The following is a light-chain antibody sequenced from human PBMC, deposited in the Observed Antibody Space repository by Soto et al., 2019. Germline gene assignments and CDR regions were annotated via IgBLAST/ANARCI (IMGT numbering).Light chain of an antibody. V-gene: IGLV1-40*01. CDR1: SSNIGAGYD. CDR3: QSYDSSLSGWM. J-gene: IGLJ3*02. Sequence: QSVLTQPPSVSGAPGQRVTISCTGSSSNIGAGYDVQWYQQVPGTAPKLLIYGYTTRPSGVPDRFSGSKSGTSASLATTGLQAEDEADYYCQSYDSSLSGWMFGGGTKLTVL. CDR2: GYT.